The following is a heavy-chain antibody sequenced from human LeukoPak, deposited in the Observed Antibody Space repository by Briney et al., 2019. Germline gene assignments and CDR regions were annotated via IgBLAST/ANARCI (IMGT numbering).Heavy chain of an antibody. J-gene: IGHJ3*02. CDR1: GGSISSSRDY. CDR2: IYYSGST. D-gene: IGHD3-22*01. CDR3: ARESYYDSSGYSHDAFDI. V-gene: IGHV4-39*07. Sequence: SETLSLTCTVSGGSISSSRDYWAWLRQPPGKGLEWIANIYYSGSTYYSPSLKSRVTIAVDTSKNQFSLKLNSVTAADTAVYYCARESYYDSSGYSHDAFDIWGQGTMVTVSS.